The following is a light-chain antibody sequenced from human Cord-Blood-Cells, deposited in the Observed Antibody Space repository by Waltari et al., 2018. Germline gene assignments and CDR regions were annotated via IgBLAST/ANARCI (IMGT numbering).Light chain of an antibody. CDR2: DVS. V-gene: IGLV2-14*03. CDR1: SSDVCGYNY. CDR3: SSYTSSSTV. J-gene: IGLJ1*01. Sequence: QSALTQPASVSGSPGQSITISCTGTSSDVCGYNYVSWYQQHPGKAPKLMIYDVSNRPSGVSNRFSGSKSGNTASLTISGLQAEDEADYYFSSYTSSSTVFGTGTKVTVL.